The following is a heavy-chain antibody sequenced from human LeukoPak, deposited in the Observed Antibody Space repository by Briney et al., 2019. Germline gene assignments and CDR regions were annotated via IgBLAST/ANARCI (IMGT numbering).Heavy chain of an antibody. D-gene: IGHD6-13*01. CDR1: GYTFTSYG. V-gene: IGHV1-18*01. Sequence: ASVKVSCKASGYTFTSYGISWVRQAPGQGLAWMGWISAYNGNTNYAQKLQGRVTMTTDTSTSTAYMELRSLRSDDTAVYYCARDHSSSWYYGAFDIWGQGTMVTVSS. CDR3: ARDHSSSWYYGAFDI. J-gene: IGHJ3*02. CDR2: ISAYNGNT.